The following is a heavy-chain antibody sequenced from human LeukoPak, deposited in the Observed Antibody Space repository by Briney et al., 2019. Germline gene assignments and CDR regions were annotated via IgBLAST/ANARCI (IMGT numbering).Heavy chain of an antibody. CDR1: GYTFTSYY. D-gene: IGHD3-16*01. V-gene: IGHV1-46*01. CDR3: ARPRGGLRLGELVRSDNAFDI. CDR2: INPSGGST. J-gene: IGHJ3*02. Sequence: ASVKVSCKASGYTFTSYYMHWVRQAPGQGLEWMGIINPSGGSTSYAQKFQGRVTMTRDMSTSTAYMELRSLRSDDTAVYYCARPRGGLRLGELVRSDNAFDIWGQGTVVTVSS.